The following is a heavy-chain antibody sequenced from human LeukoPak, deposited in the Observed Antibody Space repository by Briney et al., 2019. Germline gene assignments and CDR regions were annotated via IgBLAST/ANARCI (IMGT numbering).Heavy chain of an antibody. V-gene: IGHV3-13*01. Sequence: GGSLRLSCAASGFTFSSYDMHWVRQATGKGLEWVSAIGTAGDTYYPGSVKGRFTFSRENAKNSLYLQMNSLRAEDTAVYYCARGGNSSSWYNFDYWGQGTLVTVSS. CDR1: GFTFSSYD. CDR2: IGTAGDT. D-gene: IGHD6-13*01. J-gene: IGHJ4*02. CDR3: ARGGNSSSWYNFDY.